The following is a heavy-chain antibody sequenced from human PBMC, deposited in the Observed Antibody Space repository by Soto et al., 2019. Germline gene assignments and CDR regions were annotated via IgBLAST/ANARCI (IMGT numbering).Heavy chain of an antibody. CDR1: GGSFSGYY. Sequence: SETLSLTCAVYGGSFSGYYWSWIRQPPGKGLEWIGEINHSGSTNYNPSLKSRVAISVDTSKNQFSLKLSSVTAADTAVYYCARVRSIGDYGLLDYWGQGTLVTVSS. J-gene: IGHJ4*02. CDR3: ARVRSIGDYGLLDY. V-gene: IGHV4-34*01. CDR2: INHSGST. D-gene: IGHD4-17*01.